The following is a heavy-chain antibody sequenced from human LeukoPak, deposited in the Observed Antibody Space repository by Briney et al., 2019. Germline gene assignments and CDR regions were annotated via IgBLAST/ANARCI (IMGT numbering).Heavy chain of an antibody. CDR1: GFTFSSYG. J-gene: IGHJ3*02. D-gene: IGHD3-10*01. CDR3: WFGESDDAFDI. CDR2: ISYDGSNK. V-gene: IGHV3-30*03. Sequence: GRSLRLSCAASGFTFSSYGMHWVRQAPGKGLEWVAVISYDGSNKYYADSVKGRFTISRDNSKNTLYLQMNSLRAEDTAVYYCWFGESDDAFDIWGQGTMVTVSS.